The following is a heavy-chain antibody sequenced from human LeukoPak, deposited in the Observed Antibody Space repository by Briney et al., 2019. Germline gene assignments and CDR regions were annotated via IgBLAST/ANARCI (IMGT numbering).Heavy chain of an antibody. Sequence: GGSLRLSCAASGFTFSDYYMSWIRQAPGKGLEWVSYISSSGSTIYYADSVKGRFTISRDNAKNSLYLQMNSLRAEDTAVYYCARDSLSSGWSAWFDPWGQGTLVTVSS. V-gene: IGHV3-11*01. CDR3: ARDSLSSGWSAWFDP. CDR1: GFTFSDYY. CDR2: ISSSGSTI. J-gene: IGHJ5*02. D-gene: IGHD6-19*01.